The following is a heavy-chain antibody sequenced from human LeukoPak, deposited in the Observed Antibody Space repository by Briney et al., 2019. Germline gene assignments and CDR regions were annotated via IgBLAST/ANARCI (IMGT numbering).Heavy chain of an antibody. CDR2: INPNSGGT. CDR1: GYTLTGYY. D-gene: IGHD2-2*02. V-gene: IGHV1-2*02. Sequence: ASVTVSCKASGYTLTGYYMHWVRQAPGQELEWMGWINPNSGGTNYAQKFQGRVTMTRDTSISTAYMELSRLRSDDTAVYYCARGGLIVVVPAAINYWGQGTLVTVSS. CDR3: ARGGLIVVVPAAINY. J-gene: IGHJ4*02.